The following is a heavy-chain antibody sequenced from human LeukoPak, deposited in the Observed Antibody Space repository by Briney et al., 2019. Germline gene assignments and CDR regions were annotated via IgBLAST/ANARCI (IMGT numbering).Heavy chain of an antibody. CDR2: ISKDGSGE. CDR3: ATYKNWVAGDV. J-gene: IGHJ6*02. CDR1: GFSFGDSW. D-gene: IGHD7-27*01. V-gene: IGHV3-7*01. Sequence: GGSLRLSCAASGFSFGDSWMSWVRQAPGKGPEWVASISKDGSGEYYVDSVKGRFTVSRDNARTSLSLEMNSLRVEDTAVHYCATYKNWVAGDVWGQGTTVSVSS.